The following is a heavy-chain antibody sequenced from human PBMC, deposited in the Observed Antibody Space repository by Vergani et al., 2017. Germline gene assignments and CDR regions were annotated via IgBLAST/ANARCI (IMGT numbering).Heavy chain of an antibody. V-gene: IGHV3-33*08. CDR1: GFTFSSYG. Sequence: VQLVESGGGLVQPGGSLRLSCAASGFTFSSYGMHWVRQAPGKGLEWVAVIWDDGSNKYYADSVKGRFTISRDNSKNTLYLQMNSLRAEDTAVYYCARPYYYDSSGYYPVDYWGQGTLVTVSS. J-gene: IGHJ4*02. CDR2: IWDDGSNK. D-gene: IGHD3-22*01. CDR3: ARPYYYDSSGYYPVDY.